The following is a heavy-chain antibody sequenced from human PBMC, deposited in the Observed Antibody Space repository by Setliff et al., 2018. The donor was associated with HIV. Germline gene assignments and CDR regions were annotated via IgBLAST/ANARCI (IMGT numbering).Heavy chain of an antibody. V-gene: IGHV4-38-2*02. CDR1: GYSIGSGYY. D-gene: IGHD6-19*01. CDR3: ARFTSGWYGQY. Sequence: SETLSLTCTVSGYSIGSGYYWGWRRQTPERGLEWIGSIIYHGTTYISPSLKGRVSMSLDTSKNQFSLKLTFVTNADTAVYYCARFTSGWYGQYWGQGKMVTVSS. CDR2: IIYHGTT. J-gene: IGHJ4*02.